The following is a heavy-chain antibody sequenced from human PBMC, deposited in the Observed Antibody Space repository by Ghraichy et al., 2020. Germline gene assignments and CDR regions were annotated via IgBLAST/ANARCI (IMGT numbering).Heavy chain of an antibody. V-gene: IGHV4-34*01. D-gene: IGHD3-10*01. Sequence: SETLSLTCAVYGGSFSGYYWSWIRQPPGKGLEWIGEINHSGSTNYNPSLKSRVTISVDTSKNQFSLKLSSVTAADTAVYYCARDVGSMVRGVITSLYYYYGMDVWGQGTTVTVSS. J-gene: IGHJ6*02. CDR3: ARDVGSMVRGVITSLYYYYGMDV. CDR2: INHSGST. CDR1: GGSFSGYY.